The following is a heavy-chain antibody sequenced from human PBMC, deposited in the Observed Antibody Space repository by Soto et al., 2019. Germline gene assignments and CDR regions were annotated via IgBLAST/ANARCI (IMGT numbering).Heavy chain of an antibody. CDR1: GGNFSRYA. V-gene: IGHV1-69*01. J-gene: IGHJ6*02. CDR2: IIPVFRTT. D-gene: IGHD1-1*01. CDR3: AKDSPYRLVQTPTGNQYSSPMDG. Sequence: QVQLVQSGAEVKKPGSSVKVSCKASGGNFSRYAISWLRQAPGQGLEWMGGIIPVFRTTNYEQKLQGRVTITADGSTSPAYMELSSLTSADTAVYYCAKDSPYRLVQTPTGNQYSSPMDGWGQGTTVTVSS.